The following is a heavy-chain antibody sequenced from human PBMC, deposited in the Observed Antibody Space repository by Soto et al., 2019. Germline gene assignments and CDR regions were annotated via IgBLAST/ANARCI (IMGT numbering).Heavy chain of an antibody. CDR3: ARDQGLCSGGSCWGYFDY. D-gene: IGHD2-15*01. J-gene: IGHJ4*02. V-gene: IGHV1-18*01. CDR1: GYTFTSYG. CDR2: ISAYNGNT. Sequence: ASVKVSCKASGYTFTSYGISWVRQAPGQGLEWMGWISAYNGNTNYAQKFQGRVTITRDTSASTAYMELSSLRSEDTAVYYCARDQGLCSGGSCWGYFDYWGQGTLVTVSS.